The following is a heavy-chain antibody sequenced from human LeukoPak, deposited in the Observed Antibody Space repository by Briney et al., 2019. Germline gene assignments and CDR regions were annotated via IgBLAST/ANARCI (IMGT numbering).Heavy chain of an antibody. CDR1: GFTFSSYG. CDR2: ISYDGSNK. J-gene: IGHJ4*02. V-gene: IGHV3-30*03. Sequence: GGSLRLSCAASGFTFSSYGMHWVRQAPGKGLEWVAVISYDGSNKYYADSVKGRFTISRDNSKNTLYLQMNSLRAEDTAVYYCVIGMLPEYGSGSLFDYWGQGTLVTVSS. D-gene: IGHD3-10*01. CDR3: VIGMLPEYGSGSLFDY.